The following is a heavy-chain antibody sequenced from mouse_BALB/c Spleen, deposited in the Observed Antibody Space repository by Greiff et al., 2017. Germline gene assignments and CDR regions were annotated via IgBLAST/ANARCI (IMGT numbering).Heavy chain of an antibody. J-gene: IGHJ4*01. CDR3: ARGELYGSRDYAMDY. V-gene: IGHV5-6*01. Sequence: EVNVVESGGDLVKPGGSLKLSCAASGFTFSSYGMSWVRQTPDKRLEWVATISSGGSYTYYPDSVKGRFTISRDNAKNTLYLQMSSLKSEDTAMYYCARGELYGSRDYAMDYWGQGTSVTVSS. CDR2: ISSGGSYT. CDR1: GFTFSSYG. D-gene: IGHD1-1*01.